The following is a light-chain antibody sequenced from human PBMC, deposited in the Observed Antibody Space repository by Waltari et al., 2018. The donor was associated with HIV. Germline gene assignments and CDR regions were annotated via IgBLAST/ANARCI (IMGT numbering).Light chain of an antibody. CDR3: QQYGSSPRT. V-gene: IGKV3-20*01. Sequence: EIVLTQSPGTLSLSPGERATLSCRASQSVSSSYLAWYQQKPGQAPWLLICGASTRATGIPDRFSGSGSGTDFTLTISRLEPEDFAVYYCQQYGSSPRTFGQGTKVEIK. CDR2: GAS. J-gene: IGKJ1*01. CDR1: QSVSSSY.